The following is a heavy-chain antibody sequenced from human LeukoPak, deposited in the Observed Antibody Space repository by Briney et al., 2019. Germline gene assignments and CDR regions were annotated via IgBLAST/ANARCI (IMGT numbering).Heavy chain of an antibody. J-gene: IGHJ4*02. CDR1: GYTFTSYA. D-gene: IGHD4-17*01. Sequence: ASVKVSCRASGYTFTSYAMHWVRQAPGQRLEWMGWINAGNGNTKYSQKFPGRVTITMDTSASTAYMELSSLRSEDTPVYYCARDLYRDYPAAPYVYYWGQGTLVTVSS. V-gene: IGHV1-3*01. CDR2: INAGNGNT. CDR3: ARDLYRDYPAAPYVYY.